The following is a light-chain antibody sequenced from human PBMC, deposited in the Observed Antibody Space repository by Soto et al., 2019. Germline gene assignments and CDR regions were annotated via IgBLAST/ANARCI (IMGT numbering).Light chain of an antibody. V-gene: IGLV1-51*01. Sequence: QSVLTQPPSVSAAPGQRVTISCSGSSANIGGNYVSWYQQFPGSAPKLVIYDSDKRPSEITDRFSGSKSGTSATLDITGLQTGDEADYYCGAWDGSLSVVLFGGGTKLTVL. J-gene: IGLJ2*01. CDR2: DSD. CDR3: GAWDGSLSVVL. CDR1: SANIGGNY.